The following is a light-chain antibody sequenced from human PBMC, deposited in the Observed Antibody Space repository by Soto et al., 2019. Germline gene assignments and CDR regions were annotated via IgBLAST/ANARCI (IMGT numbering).Light chain of an antibody. CDR1: QSLVHSDGNTY. V-gene: IGKV2-24*01. CDR3: MQATQFPHT. J-gene: IGKJ2*01. CDR2: KIS. Sequence: DIVMTQTPLSSPVTIGQPASSSCRSSQSLVHSDGNTYVRWLQQRPGPPPRLLIYKISNRFSGVADRLSGSWAGTDVTLKIRRVEAEEVGVDYGMQATQFPHTLGQGTKLEIK.